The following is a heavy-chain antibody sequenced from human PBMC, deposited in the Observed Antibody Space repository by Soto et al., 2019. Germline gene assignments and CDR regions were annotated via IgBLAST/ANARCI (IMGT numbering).Heavy chain of an antibody. D-gene: IGHD3-10*01. CDR3: ARDLRVGGGSGSYYDY. CDR2: ISSSSSTI. CDR1: GFTFSSYS. Sequence: GGSLRLSCAASGFTFSSYSMNWVRQAPGKGLEWVSYISSSSSTIYYADSVKGRFTISRDNAKNSLYLQMNSLRDEDTAVYYCARDLRVGGGSGSYYDYWGQGTLVTVSS. V-gene: IGHV3-48*02. J-gene: IGHJ4*02.